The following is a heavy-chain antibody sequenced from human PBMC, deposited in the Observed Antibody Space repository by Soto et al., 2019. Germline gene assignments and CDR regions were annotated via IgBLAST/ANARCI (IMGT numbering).Heavy chain of an antibody. CDR2: IYYSGST. J-gene: IGHJ4*02. D-gene: IGHD7-27*01. V-gene: IGHV4-59*01. CDR3: ARRWGTSFAF. CDR1: GGSISSYY. Sequence: QVQLQESGPGLVKPSETLSLTCTVSGGSISSYYWSWIRQPPGKGLEWIGYIYYSGSTTYNPSLKGRVTISVDTSKNQFSLKVSSVTAADTPVYYCARRWGTSFAFWGQRTLVTVSS.